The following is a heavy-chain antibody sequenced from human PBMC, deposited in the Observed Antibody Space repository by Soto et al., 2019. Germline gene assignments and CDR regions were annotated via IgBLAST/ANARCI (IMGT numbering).Heavy chain of an antibody. Sequence: ASVKVSCEASVYTFTDYYIHWVRHAPGQGLEWMGWINSNTGGTNYAQNFQDWVTMTRDTAIGTAYMELSRLRPDDTALYYCARADDDSDYPEYWRQGTLVTVSS. V-gene: IGHV1-2*04. J-gene: IGHJ4*02. CDR2: INSNTGGT. CDR3: ARADDDSDYPEY. D-gene: IGHD4-17*01. CDR1: VYTFTDYY.